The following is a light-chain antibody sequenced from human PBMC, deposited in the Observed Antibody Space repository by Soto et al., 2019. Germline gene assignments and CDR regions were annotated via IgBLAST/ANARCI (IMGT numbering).Light chain of an antibody. CDR1: QSLVYSDENIY. J-gene: IGKJ4*01. CDR3: MQATHWPLA. V-gene: IGKV2-30*01. Sequence: DVFMTQSPLSLPVTLGQPASISCRSSQSLVYSDENIYLNWFHQRPGQSPRRLIYQVSYRDSGVPDRFTGSGSGSDFTLKISRVEAEDVGLYFCMQATHWPLAFGGGTKVEIK. CDR2: QVS.